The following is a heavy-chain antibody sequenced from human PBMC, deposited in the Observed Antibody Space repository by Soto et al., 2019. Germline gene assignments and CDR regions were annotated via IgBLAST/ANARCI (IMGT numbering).Heavy chain of an antibody. CDR1: GFTFSSYA. J-gene: IGHJ3*02. V-gene: IGHV3-23*01. D-gene: IGHD3-10*01. CDR2: ISGSGGNT. CDR3: AKGREGFGHDAFDI. Sequence: EVQLLESGGRLVQPGGSLTPSCAASGFTFSSYAMSWVRQAPGKGLEWVSAISGSGGNTYYADSVKGRFTISRDNSKNTLYLQMNTLRAEDTAVYYCAKGREGFGHDAFDIWGQGTLVTVSS.